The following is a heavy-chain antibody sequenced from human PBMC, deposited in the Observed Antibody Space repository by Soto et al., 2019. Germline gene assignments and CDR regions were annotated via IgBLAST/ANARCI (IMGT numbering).Heavy chain of an antibody. J-gene: IGHJ6*02. CDR2: INPNSGGT. CDR1: GYTFTGYY. CDR3: ARDVLKWAPGDYYYGMDV. D-gene: IGHD3-3*01. Sequence: GASVKVCCKASGYTFTGYYMHWVRQAPGQGLEWMGWINPNSGGTNYAQKFQGWVTMTRDTSISTAYMELSRLRSDDTAVYYCARDVLKWAPGDYYYGMDVWGQGTTVTVSS. V-gene: IGHV1-2*04.